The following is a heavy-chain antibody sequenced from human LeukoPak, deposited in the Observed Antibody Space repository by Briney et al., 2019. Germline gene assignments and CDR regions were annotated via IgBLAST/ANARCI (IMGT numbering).Heavy chain of an antibody. V-gene: IGHV1-69*01. Sequence: GSSVKVSCKASGGTFSSYAISWVRQAPGQGLEWMGGIIPIFGTANYAQKFQGRVTITADESTSTAYMELSSLRSEDTAVYYCAREDTAMVMDYYYYMDVWGKGTTVTVSS. J-gene: IGHJ6*03. CDR2: IIPIFGTA. CDR3: AREDTAMVMDYYYYMDV. CDR1: GGTFSSYA. D-gene: IGHD5-18*01.